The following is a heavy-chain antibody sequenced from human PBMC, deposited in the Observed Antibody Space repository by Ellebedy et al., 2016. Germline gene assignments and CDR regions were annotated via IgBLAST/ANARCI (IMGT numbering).Heavy chain of an antibody. CDR1: GFTFSSYA. CDR2: ISGSGGGT. CDR3: AKSPLVVVAATCLDY. D-gene: IGHD2-15*01. Sequence: GGSLRLSCAASGFTFSSYAMSWVRQTPGKGLEWASAISGSGGGTSYADSVKGRFTISRDNSKTTRFLQMNSLRAEDTALYYCAKSPLVVVAATCLDYWGQGTLVTVSS. V-gene: IGHV3-23*01. J-gene: IGHJ4*02.